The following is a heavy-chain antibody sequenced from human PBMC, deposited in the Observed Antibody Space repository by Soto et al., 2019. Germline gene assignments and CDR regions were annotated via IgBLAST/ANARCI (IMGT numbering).Heavy chain of an antibody. CDR2: ISSSSSYI. J-gene: IGHJ6*02. CDR1: GFTFSSYS. D-gene: IGHD2-2*02. Sequence: EVQLVESGGGLVKPGGSLRLSCAASGFTFSSYSMNWVRQAPGKGLEWVSSISSSSSYIYYADSVKGRVTISRDNAKNSLYLQRNSLRAEDTAVYYCAREDCSSTSCYTGGMDVWGQGTTVTVSS. V-gene: IGHV3-21*01. CDR3: AREDCSSTSCYTGGMDV.